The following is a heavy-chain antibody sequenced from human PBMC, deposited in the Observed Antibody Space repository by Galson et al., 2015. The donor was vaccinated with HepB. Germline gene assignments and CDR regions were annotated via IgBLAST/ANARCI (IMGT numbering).Heavy chain of an antibody. CDR1: GFIFRNFG. V-gene: IGHV3-64*01. J-gene: IGHJ5*02. Sequence: SLRLSCAVSGFIFRNFGMHWVRQAPGKGLEYVSAINTNGADTYYANSMKGRFTISRDNSRNKLYLHMDTLRVEDTAVYYCARDSGKVEGWFDPWGQGTLVSVSA. CDR2: INTNGADT. CDR3: ARDSGKVEGWFDP. D-gene: IGHD1-1*01.